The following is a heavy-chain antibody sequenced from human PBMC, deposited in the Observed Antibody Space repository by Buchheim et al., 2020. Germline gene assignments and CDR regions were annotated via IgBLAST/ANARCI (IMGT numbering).Heavy chain of an antibody. CDR1: GFTFSSYS. CDR2: ISSSSSTI. V-gene: IGHV3-48*01. Sequence: EVQLVESGGGLVQPGGSLRLSCAASGFTFSSYSMNWVRQAPGKGLEWVSYISSSSSTIYYADSVKGRFTISRDNAKNSLYLQMNSLRAEDTAVYYCARDKGRNDFWSDYYDYYYGMDVWGQGTT. D-gene: IGHD3-3*01. J-gene: IGHJ6*02. CDR3: ARDKGRNDFWSDYYDYYYGMDV.